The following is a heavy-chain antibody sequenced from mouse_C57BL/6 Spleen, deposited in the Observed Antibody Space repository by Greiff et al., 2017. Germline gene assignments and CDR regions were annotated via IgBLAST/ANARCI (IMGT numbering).Heavy chain of an antibody. CDR1: GFSFTSYG. J-gene: IGHJ3*01. CDR3: ARILSITTVEGFAY. D-gene: IGHD1-1*01. CDR2: IWSGGST. V-gene: IGHV2-2*01. Sequence: VKLVESGPGLVQPSQSLSITCTVSGFSFTSYGVHWVRQSPGKGLEWLGVIWSGGSTDYNAAFISSLSISKDNSKSQVFFKMNSLQADDTAIYYCARILSITTVEGFAYWGQGTLVTVSA.